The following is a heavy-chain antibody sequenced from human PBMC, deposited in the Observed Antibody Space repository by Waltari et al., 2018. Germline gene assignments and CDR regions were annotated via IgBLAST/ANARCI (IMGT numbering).Heavy chain of an antibody. V-gene: IGHV1-2*06. D-gene: IGHD3-3*01. CDR1: GYTFTGYY. CDR3: ARVGRFLEWLLFY. J-gene: IGHJ4*02. Sequence: QVQLVQSGAEVKKPGASVKVSCKASGYTFTGYYMHWVRQAPGQGLEWMGRVNHNSGGTNDAQKFQGRVTRTRDTSISTAYMELSRLRSDDTAVYYCARVGRFLEWLLFYWGQGTLVTVSS. CDR2: VNHNSGGT.